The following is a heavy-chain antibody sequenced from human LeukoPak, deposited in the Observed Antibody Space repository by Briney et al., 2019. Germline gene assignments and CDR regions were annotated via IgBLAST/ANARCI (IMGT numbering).Heavy chain of an antibody. CDR1: GGSFSGYY. Sequence: SETLSLTCAVYGGSFSGYYWSWIRQPPGKGLEWIGEINHSGSTNYNPSLKSRVTISVGTSKNQFSLKLSSVTAADTAVYYCASRKYQWYFDYWGQGTLVTVSS. J-gene: IGHJ4*02. V-gene: IGHV4-34*01. CDR2: INHSGST. CDR3: ASRKYQWYFDY. D-gene: IGHD2-2*01.